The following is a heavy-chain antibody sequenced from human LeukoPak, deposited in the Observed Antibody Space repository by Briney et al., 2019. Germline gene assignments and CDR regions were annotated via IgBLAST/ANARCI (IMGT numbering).Heavy chain of an antibody. CDR1: GYTFTTSG. V-gene: IGHV1-18*01. Sequence: ASVKVSCKASGYTFTTSGINWVRQAPGQGLEWMGCINVYNGNTNYAQKFQGRITMTTDTSTSTAYMELRSLRSDDTAVYYCARVVGSRGYPMDVWGQGTTVTVSS. CDR3: ARVVGSRGYPMDV. CDR2: INVYNGNT. J-gene: IGHJ6*02. D-gene: IGHD1-26*01.